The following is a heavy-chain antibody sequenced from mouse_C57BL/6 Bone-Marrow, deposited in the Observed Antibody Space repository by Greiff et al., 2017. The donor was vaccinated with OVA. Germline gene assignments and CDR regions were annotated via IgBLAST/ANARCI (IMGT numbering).Heavy chain of an antibody. J-gene: IGHJ4*01. CDR2: IDPSDSYT. CDR3: ARDYDPPYYYAMDY. CDR1: GYTFTSYW. Sequence: QVQLQQPGAELVMPGASVKLSCKASGYTFTSYWMHWVKQRPGQGLEWIGEIDPSDSYTNYNQKFKGKSTLTVDKSSSTADMQLSSLTSEDSAVYYCARDYDPPYYYAMDYWGQGTSVTVSS. D-gene: IGHD2-4*01. V-gene: IGHV1-69*01.